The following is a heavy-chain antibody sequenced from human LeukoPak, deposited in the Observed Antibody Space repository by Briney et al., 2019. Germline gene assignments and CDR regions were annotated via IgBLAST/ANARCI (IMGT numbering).Heavy chain of an antibody. CDR2: IYTSGST. V-gene: IGHV4-4*07. Sequence: SETLSLTCTVSGGSISSYYWNWIRQPAGKGLEWIGRIYTSGSTNYNPSLKSRVSMSVDTSKNQFSLKLTSVTAADTAVYYCAREIRGLWFGEPRGWFDPWGQGTLVTVSS. J-gene: IGHJ5*02. CDR1: GGSISSYY. D-gene: IGHD3-10*01. CDR3: AREIRGLWFGEPRGWFDP.